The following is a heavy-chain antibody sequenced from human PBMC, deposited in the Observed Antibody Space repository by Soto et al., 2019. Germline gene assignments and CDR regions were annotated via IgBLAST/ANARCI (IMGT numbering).Heavy chain of an antibody. CDR1: GGSISSYY. D-gene: IGHD6-25*01. V-gene: IGHV4-59*01. CDR2: IYYSGST. CDR3: ARDGNQRQSGWFDP. Sequence: SETLSLTCTVSGGSISSYYWSWIRQPPGKGLEWIGYIYYSGSTNYNPSLKSRVTISVDTSKKQFSLKLSSVTAADTAVYYCARDGNQRQSGWFDPWGQGTLVTVSS. J-gene: IGHJ5*02.